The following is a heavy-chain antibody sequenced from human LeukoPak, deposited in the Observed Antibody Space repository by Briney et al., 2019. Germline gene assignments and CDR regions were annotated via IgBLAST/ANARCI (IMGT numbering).Heavy chain of an antibody. CDR2: ISAYNGNT. J-gene: IGHJ4*02. CDR3: ARYYYCSGGTCYSFLSY. V-gene: IGHV1-18*01. D-gene: IGHD2-15*01. CDR1: GYTFTNYG. Sequence: ASVKVSCKASGYTFTNYGIGWVRQAPGQGLEWMGWISAYNGNTNYAQKFQGRVTMTTDTFTSTAYMELRSLRSDDTAVYYCARYYYCSGGTCYSFLSYWGQGTLVTVSS.